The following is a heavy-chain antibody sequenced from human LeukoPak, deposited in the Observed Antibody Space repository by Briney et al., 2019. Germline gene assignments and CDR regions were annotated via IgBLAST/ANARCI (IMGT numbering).Heavy chain of an antibody. CDR2: ISNNGAST. D-gene: IGHD6-13*01. V-gene: IGHV3-64D*06. CDR3: VKGDSSTWSNWFDP. J-gene: IGHJ5*02. CDR1: RFIFSSYA. Sequence: PGGSLRLSCSASRFIFSSYAMHWVRQAPGKGLEYVSSISNNGASTYYTESLKGRFTISRDSSKNTLYLQMSSLRPEDTAVYYCVKGDSSTWSNWFDPWGQGTLVTVSS.